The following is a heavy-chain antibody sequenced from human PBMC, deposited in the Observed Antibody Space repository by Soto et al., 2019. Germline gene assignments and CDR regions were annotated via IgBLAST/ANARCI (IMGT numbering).Heavy chain of an antibody. CDR3: ARDPPAPDY. Sequence: QVQLVQSGAEVKKPGASVKVSCKASGYTFASYAISWMRQAPGQGLEWMRWISAYNGNTNYAQKLQGSVTMTTDTSTSTAYMELGSMRSDDTAVYYCARDPPAPDYWGQGTLVTVSS. D-gene: IGHD2-2*01. J-gene: IGHJ4*02. CDR2: ISAYNGNT. CDR1: GYTFASYA. V-gene: IGHV1-18*01.